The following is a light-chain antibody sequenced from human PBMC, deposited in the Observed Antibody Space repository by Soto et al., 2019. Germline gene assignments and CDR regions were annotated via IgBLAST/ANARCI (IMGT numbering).Light chain of an antibody. V-gene: IGKV3-15*01. CDR2: RAS. J-gene: IGKJ1*01. Sequence: EILLTQSPDTVSVSPGETATLSCRASQSLSSNLAWYQQKPGQAPRLLIFRASTRATGIPARFSATGSGTDFNLTISRLQSEDCAVYYCQTYSNWPPWTFGPGTKVDIK. CDR3: QTYSNWPPWT. CDR1: QSLSSN.